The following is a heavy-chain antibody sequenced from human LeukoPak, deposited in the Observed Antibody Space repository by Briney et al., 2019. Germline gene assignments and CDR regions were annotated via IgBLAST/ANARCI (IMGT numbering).Heavy chain of an antibody. D-gene: IGHD3-9*01. CDR1: GYTFTSYA. J-gene: IGHJ6*03. Sequence: ASVKVSCKASGYTFTSYAMNWVRQAPGQGLEWMGWINTNTGNPTYAQGFTGRFVFSLDTSVSTAYLQISSLKAEDTAVYYCARRYDIEGGYYYYYMDVWGKGTTVTVSS. CDR3: ARRYDIEGGYYYYYMDV. CDR2: INTNTGNP. V-gene: IGHV7-4-1*02.